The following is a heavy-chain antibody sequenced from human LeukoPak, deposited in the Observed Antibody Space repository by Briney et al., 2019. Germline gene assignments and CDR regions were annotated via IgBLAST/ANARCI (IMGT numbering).Heavy chain of an antibody. CDR1: GDSISGSNYH. CDR3: AREPDA. V-gene: IGHV4-39*07. Sequence: PSETLSLTCTVSGDSISGSNYHWGWIRQPPGKGLEWLGTVHHTGRVFYNPSLRGRTTASVDTSKNQFSLKLTSVTAADTAVYYCAREPDAWGQGTLVTVSS. J-gene: IGHJ5*02. CDR2: VHHTGRV.